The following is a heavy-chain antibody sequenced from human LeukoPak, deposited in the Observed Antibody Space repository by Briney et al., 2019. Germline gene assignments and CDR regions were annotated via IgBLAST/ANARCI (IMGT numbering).Heavy chain of an antibody. D-gene: IGHD6-6*01. V-gene: IGHV1-8*01. Sequence: VASVKVSCKASGYTFTSYDINWVRRATGQGIEWMGWMNPNSGNTGYAQKFQGRVTMTRNTSISTAYMELSSLRSEDTAVYYCARLDSSSSGRGFDYWGQGTLVTVSS. CDR2: MNPNSGNT. CDR1: GYTFTSYD. J-gene: IGHJ4*02. CDR3: ARLDSSSSGRGFDY.